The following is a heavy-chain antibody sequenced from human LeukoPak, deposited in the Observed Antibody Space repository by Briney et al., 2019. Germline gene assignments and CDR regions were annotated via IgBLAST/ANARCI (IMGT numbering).Heavy chain of an antibody. CDR1: GFTFSSYA. J-gene: IGHJ4*02. D-gene: IGHD5-18*01. V-gene: IGHV3-23*01. CDR3: AKDLYTYGTTPLDY. Sequence: PGGSLRLSCAASGFTFSSYAMRWVRQTAGKGLEWVSSISSSGGSTYYADSVKGRFTISRDYSKNTLYLQLNSLSAEDTAVYYCAKDLYTYGTTPLDYWGQGTLVTVSS. CDR2: ISSSGGST.